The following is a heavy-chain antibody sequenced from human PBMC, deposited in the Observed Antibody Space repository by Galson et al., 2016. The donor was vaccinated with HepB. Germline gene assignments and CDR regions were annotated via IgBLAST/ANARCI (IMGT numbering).Heavy chain of an antibody. CDR3: AGSSSRSYYFGINV. J-gene: IGHJ6*02. CDR2: IWYDGQNK. V-gene: IGHV3-33*01. D-gene: IGHD6-13*01. Sequence: SLRLSCAASGFTFSSYGMHWVRQAPGKGLEWVAVIWYDGQNKYYADSVKGRFTISRDNSKDTLYPQVNSLRVEDTAVYYCAGSSSRSYYFGINVWGQGTTVTVSS. CDR1: GFTFSSYG.